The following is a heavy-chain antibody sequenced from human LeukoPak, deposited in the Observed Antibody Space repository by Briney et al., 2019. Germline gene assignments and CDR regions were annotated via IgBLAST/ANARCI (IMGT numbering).Heavy chain of an antibody. J-gene: IGHJ6*02. V-gene: IGHV3-23*01. Sequence: PGGSLRLSCAASGFTFSSYAMSWVRQAPGKGLEWVSAISGSGGSTYYADSVKGRFTISRDNSKNTLYLQMNSLRAEDTAVHYCAKVRDCYYYGMDVWGQGTTVTVSS. D-gene: IGHD2-21*02. CDR2: ISGSGGST. CDR3: AKVRDCYYYGMDV. CDR1: GFTFSSYA.